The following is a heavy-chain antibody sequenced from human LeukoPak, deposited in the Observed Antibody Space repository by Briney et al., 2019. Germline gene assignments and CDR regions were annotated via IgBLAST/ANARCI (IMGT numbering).Heavy chain of an antibody. CDR2: IIPIFGTA. V-gene: IGHV1-69*05. D-gene: IGHD6-6*01. CDR3: ARGSSVRPDTPDPGYYFDY. Sequence: GASVRVSCKASGGTFSSYAISWVRQAPGQGLEWMGGIIPIFGTANYAQKFQGRVTITTDEPTSTAYMELSSLRSEDTAVYYCARGSSVRPDTPDPGYYFDYWGQGTLVTVSS. CDR1: GGTFSSYA. J-gene: IGHJ4*02.